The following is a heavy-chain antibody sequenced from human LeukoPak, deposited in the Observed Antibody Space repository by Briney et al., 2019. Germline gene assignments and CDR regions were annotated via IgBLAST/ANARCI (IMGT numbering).Heavy chain of an antibody. CDR2: IKSKVDGGTI. V-gene: IGHV3-15*01. D-gene: IGHD6-19*01. Sequence: GGSLRLSCAASGITFRNAWMSWVRQAPGKGLEWVGRIKSKVDGGTIDYAAPVRGRFNISRDDSKNTVFLEMNSLKTEDTAVYYCAREDVAVAGTPGPLVLRLDFSPNWLDPWGQGTLVTVSS. CDR1: GITFRNAW. CDR3: AREDVAVAGTPGPLVLRLDFSPNWLDP. J-gene: IGHJ5*02.